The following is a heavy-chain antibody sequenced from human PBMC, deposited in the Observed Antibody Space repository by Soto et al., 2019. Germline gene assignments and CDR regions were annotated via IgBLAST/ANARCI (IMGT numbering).Heavy chain of an antibody. J-gene: IGHJ4*02. CDR3: ARLISLEYSSSSGSYFDY. CDR1: GGTFSSYT. Sequence: QVQLVQSGAEVKKPGSSVKVSCKASGGTFSSYTISWVRQAPGQGLEWMGRIIPILGIANYAQKFQGRVTITADKSTSTAYMELRSLRSEDTAVYYCARLISLEYSSSSGSYFDYWGQGTLVTVSS. CDR2: IIPILGIA. V-gene: IGHV1-69*02. D-gene: IGHD6-6*01.